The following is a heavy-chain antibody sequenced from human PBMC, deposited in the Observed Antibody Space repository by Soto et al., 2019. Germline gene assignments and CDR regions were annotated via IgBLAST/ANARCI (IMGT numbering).Heavy chain of an antibody. Sequence: QVQLVQSGAEVKKPGASVKVSCKASGYTFANYGVSWVRQAPGQGLEWMGWINTYNGNTNYAQKLQGRVTMTTDTSTSTAYMELRSLRSEDTAVYYCAKVQEKWSKFFDYWGQGTLVTVSS. CDR3: AKVQEKWSKFFDY. CDR1: GYTFANYG. CDR2: INTYNGNT. J-gene: IGHJ4*02. D-gene: IGHD2-15*01. V-gene: IGHV1-18*01.